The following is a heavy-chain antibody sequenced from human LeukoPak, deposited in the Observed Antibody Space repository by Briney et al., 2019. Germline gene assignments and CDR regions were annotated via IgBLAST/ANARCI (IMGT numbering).Heavy chain of an antibody. D-gene: IGHD3-22*01. V-gene: IGHV4-4*02. Sequence: SETLSLTCTVSGDSINSLDLWSWVRQPPGRGLEWIGEMYLSGTTHSNPSVKSRVTISIDKSKNQFFLNLSSVTGADTAVYYCAGLVGRYSSGLYYYYFDYWGQGTLVTVSS. CDR3: AGLVGRYSSGLYYYYFDY. CDR1: GDSINSLDL. CDR2: MYLSGTT. J-gene: IGHJ4*02.